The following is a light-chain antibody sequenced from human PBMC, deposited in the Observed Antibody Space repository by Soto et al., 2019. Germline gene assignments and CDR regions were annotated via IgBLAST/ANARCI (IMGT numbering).Light chain of an antibody. CDR1: QSIRNF. J-gene: IGKJ4*01. V-gene: IGKV3-11*01. Sequence: ETVLTQSPATLSLSPGERATLSCRASQSIRNFLAWYQQKPGQAPRLLIYDTSNRATGIPARFSGSGSGTDFTLTISSPEPEDCAFYDCQQHSSWLTFGGGTKVEIK. CDR2: DTS. CDR3: QQHSSWLT.